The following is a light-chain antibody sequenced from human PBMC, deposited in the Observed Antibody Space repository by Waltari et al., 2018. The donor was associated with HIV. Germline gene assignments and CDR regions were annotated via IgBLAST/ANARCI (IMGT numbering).Light chain of an antibody. CDR1: SSDAGDDNY. CDR3: SSYAGSSTWV. V-gene: IGLV2-8*01. CDR2: EFS. Sequence: QSALTQPPSASGSPGQSVTISCTGISSDAGDDNYVSWYQQSPGKSPKFLVYEFSTRPSGVPDRFSGSKSGNTASLTVSGLQADDEADYYCSSYAGSSTWVFGGGTKLTVL. J-gene: IGLJ3*02.